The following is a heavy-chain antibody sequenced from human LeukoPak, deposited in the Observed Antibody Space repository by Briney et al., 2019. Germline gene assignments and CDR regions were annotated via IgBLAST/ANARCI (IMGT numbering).Heavy chain of an antibody. CDR2: ISSNGGST. D-gene: IGHD3-22*01. V-gene: IGHV3-64*01. CDR3: ARGSVGHYDSSGYYYSIDAFDI. J-gene: IGHJ3*02. CDR1: GFTFSSYA. Sequence: GGSLRPSCAASGFTFSSYAMHWVRQAPGKGLEYVSAISSNGGSTYYANSVKGRFTISRDNSKNTLYLQMGSLRAEDMAVYYCARGSVGHYDSSGYYYSIDAFDIWGQGTMVTVSS.